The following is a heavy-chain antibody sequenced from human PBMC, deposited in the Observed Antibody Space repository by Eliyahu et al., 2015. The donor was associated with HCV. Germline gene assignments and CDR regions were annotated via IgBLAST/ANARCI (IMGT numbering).Heavy chain of an antibody. D-gene: IGHD4-17*01. CDR3: ARGAYGDYVFDY. Sequence: VQLLESGGGLVKPGGSLRLSCAASGFIFNYYNMNWVRQAPGEGLQWISSITSSSSYIYYADSVKGRFNISRDNAKSTLYLQMNNLRAEDTAVYYCARGAYGDYVFDYWGQGTLVPVSS. V-gene: IGHV3-21*02. J-gene: IGHJ4*02. CDR1: GFIFNYYN. CDR2: ITSSSSYI.